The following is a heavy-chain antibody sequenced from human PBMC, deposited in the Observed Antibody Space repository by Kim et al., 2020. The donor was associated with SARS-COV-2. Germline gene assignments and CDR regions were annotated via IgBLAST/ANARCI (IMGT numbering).Heavy chain of an antibody. D-gene: IGHD3-10*01. Sequence: GGSLRLSCAASGFTFSTYGMYWVRQAPGKGLEWVALISYDGSNEYYADSVKGRFTISRDNSKNTLYLQMNSQRAEDTALFYCAKALLRGVNYYYYGMDVWGQGTTVTVSS. V-gene: IGHV3-30*18. CDR2: ISYDGSNE. J-gene: IGHJ6*02. CDR3: AKALLRGVNYYYYGMDV. CDR1: GFTFSTYG.